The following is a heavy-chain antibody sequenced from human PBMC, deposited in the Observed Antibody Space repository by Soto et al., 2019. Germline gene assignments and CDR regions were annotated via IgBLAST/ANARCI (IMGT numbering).Heavy chain of an antibody. D-gene: IGHD6-19*01. V-gene: IGHV3-49*03. CDR1: GFTFSDTW. CDR2: VRSKAYGGTS. Sequence: GGSLRLSCVVSGFTFSDTWMSWFRQAPGKGLEWVGVVRSKAYGGTSDYAASVKGRFTISRDDSKSIAYLQMNTLRTEDTAVYYCSRYTYTSRYSYYGMDVWGHGTTVTVSS. CDR3: SRYTYTSRYSYYGMDV. J-gene: IGHJ6*02.